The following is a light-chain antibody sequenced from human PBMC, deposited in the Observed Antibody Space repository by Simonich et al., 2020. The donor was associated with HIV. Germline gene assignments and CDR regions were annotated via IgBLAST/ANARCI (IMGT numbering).Light chain of an antibody. CDR2: KIS. CDR3: MQGTHWALT. V-gene: IGKV2-30*02. Sequence: DVVMTKSPLSLPVTLGQPASISCRSRQSLVHSVGNTDLSWFQQRTGQSPRRLIYKISNRDSGVPDRFSGSGSGTDFSLKISRVEAEDVGVYYCMQGTHWALTFGGGTKVEIK. CDR1: QSLVHSVGNTD. J-gene: IGKJ4*01.